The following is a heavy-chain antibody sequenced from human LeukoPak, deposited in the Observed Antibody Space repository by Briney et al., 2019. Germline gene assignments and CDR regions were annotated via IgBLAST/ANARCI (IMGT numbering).Heavy chain of an antibody. V-gene: IGHV1-69*04. CDR3: ARVGSESYWRGYYYGMDV. Sequence: SVKVSCKASGGTFSSYAISWVRQAPGQGLEWMGRIIPILGIANYAQKFQGRVTITADKSTSTAYMELSSLRSEDTAVYYCARVGSESYWRGYYYGMDVWGQGTTVTVSS. CDR2: IIPILGIA. D-gene: IGHD1-26*01. CDR1: GGTFSSYA. J-gene: IGHJ6*02.